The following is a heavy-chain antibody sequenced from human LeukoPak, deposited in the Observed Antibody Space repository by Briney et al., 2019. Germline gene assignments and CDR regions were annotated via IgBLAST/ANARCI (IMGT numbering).Heavy chain of an antibody. D-gene: IGHD2-2*02. V-gene: IGHV1-46*01. Sequence: ASVKVSCKASGYTFTSYYMHWVRQAPGQGLEWMGIINPSGGSTSYAQKFQGRVTMTRDTSTSTVYMELSSLRSEDTAVYYCARGPPGGIGVVVPAAIDYYYYMDVWGKGTTVTVSS. CDR2: INPSGGST. CDR1: GYTFTSYY. CDR3: ARGPPGGIGVVVPAAIDYYYYMDV. J-gene: IGHJ6*03.